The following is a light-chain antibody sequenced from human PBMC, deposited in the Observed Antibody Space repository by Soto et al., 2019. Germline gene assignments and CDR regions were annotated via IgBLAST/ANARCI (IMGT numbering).Light chain of an antibody. CDR1: QSVSSY. CDR2: DAS. Sequence: EIVLTQSPATLSLSPGERATLSCRASQSVSSYLAWYQQKPGQAPRLLIYDASNRATGIPARFSGSGSGTDFTLTISSLEPEDFAVYYGQQRSNWPPTFGQGTQLEIK. CDR3: QQRSNWPPT. V-gene: IGKV3-11*01. J-gene: IGKJ2*01.